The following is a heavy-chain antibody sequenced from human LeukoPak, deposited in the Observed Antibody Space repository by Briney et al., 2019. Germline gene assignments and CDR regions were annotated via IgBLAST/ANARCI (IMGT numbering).Heavy chain of an antibody. CDR2: ISSSSSFI. J-gene: IGHJ4*02. CDR1: GFTFSFYT. Sequence: PGGSLRLSCAASGFTFSFYTMNWVRQAPGKGLEWVSTISSSSSFIYYGDSVRGRFTISRDNAKNSLYLQMNSLRADDTAVYYCAKDRGRANYYGSGSYDYWGQGTLVTVSS. V-gene: IGHV3-21*01. CDR3: AKDRGRANYYGSGSYDY. D-gene: IGHD3-10*01.